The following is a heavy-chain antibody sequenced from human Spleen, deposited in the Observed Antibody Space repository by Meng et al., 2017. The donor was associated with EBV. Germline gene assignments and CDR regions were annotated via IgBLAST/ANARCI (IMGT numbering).Heavy chain of an antibody. J-gene: IGHJ4*02. CDR2: LNEHGTIT. Sequence: EVQLVESGGALVQPGGFLRLSCVTSGFSFSNYWMHWVRQAPGKGPVWVSRLNEHGTITTYADSVKGRFTISRDNARNTLYLHMSGLRVEDTAVYYCSRDLVGADDYWGQGTLVTVSS. D-gene: IGHD3-10*01. CDR1: GFSFSNYW. CDR3: SRDLVGADDY. V-gene: IGHV3-74*01.